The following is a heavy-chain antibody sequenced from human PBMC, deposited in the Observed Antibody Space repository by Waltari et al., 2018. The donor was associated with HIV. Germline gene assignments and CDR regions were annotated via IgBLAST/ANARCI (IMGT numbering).Heavy chain of an antibody. J-gene: IGHJ6*02. D-gene: IGHD2-15*01. V-gene: IGHV3-23*01. CDR2: IRLRGDP. CDR1: GFTFSAYA. Sequence: EVQVLESGGGLVQPGGSLRLSCEASGFTFSAYAMGWVRQAPGKGLEWVSGIRLRGDPYYADSVKGRFTISRDNSKNTVDQQMNSLRVEDTAVYYCATAFGGKDLDVWGQGTTVTVSS. CDR3: ATAFGGKDLDV.